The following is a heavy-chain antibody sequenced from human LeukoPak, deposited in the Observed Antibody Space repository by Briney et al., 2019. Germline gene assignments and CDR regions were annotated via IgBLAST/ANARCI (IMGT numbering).Heavy chain of an antibody. CDR2: ISYDGSNK. CDR1: GFTFSSYG. CDR3: AKDLGSSWFFDY. D-gene: IGHD6-13*01. Sequence: PGRSLRLSCAASGFTFSSYGMHWVRQAPGKGLEWVAVISYDGSNKYYADSVKGRFTISRDNSKNTLYLQMNSLRAEDTAVYYCAKDLGSSWFFDYWGREPWSPSPQ. V-gene: IGHV3-30*18. J-gene: IGHJ4*02.